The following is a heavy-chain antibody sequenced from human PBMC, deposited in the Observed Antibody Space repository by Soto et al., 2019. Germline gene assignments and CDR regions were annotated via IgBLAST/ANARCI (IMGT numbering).Heavy chain of an antibody. Sequence: KPSEPLSLTCTVSGGSISSYHWSWIRQPPGKGLEWIGYIYYSGSTKYNPSLKSRVTMSVDKSKNQFSLRLKSVTAADTAVYWCARDYYYDNSGNPGAYYYGMDVWGQGTTVTVSS. CDR1: GGSISSYH. CDR2: IYYSGST. J-gene: IGHJ6*02. D-gene: IGHD3-22*01. V-gene: IGHV4-59*01. CDR3: ARDYYYDNSGNPGAYYYGMDV.